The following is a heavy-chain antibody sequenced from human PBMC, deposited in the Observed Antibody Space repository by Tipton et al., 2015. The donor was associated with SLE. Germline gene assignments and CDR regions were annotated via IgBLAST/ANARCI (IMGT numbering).Heavy chain of an antibody. J-gene: IGHJ2*01. Sequence: TLSLTCSVSGGAINSGSYWWTWLRQPAGKGLEWIGRINTSGTTNYNHSLKSRVTISVDTSNNQFSLRLDSVTAADTAVYYCARANGVVGGQVPYWYFDLWGRGTLVTVSS. D-gene: IGHD1-26*01. CDR3: ARANGVVGGQVPYWYFDL. V-gene: IGHV4-61*02. CDR2: INTSGTT. CDR1: GGAINSGSYW.